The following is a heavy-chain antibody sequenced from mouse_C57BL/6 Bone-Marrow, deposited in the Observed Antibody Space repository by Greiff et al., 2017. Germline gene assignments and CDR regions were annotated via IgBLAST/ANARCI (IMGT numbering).Heavy chain of an antibody. V-gene: IGHV1-81*01. CDR1: GYTFTSYG. CDR3: ARGDYYGYDGDGSYWYFDV. Sequence: QVQLKESGAELARPGASVKLSCKASGYTFTSYGISWVKQRTGQGLEWIGEIYPRSGNTYYNEKFKGKATLTADKSSSTAYMELRSLTSEDSAVYFGARGDYYGYDGDGSYWYFDVWGTGTTVTVSS. CDR2: IYPRSGNT. J-gene: IGHJ1*03. D-gene: IGHD2-2*01.